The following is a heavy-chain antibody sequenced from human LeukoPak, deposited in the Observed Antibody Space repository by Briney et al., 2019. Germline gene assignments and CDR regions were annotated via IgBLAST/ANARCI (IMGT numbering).Heavy chain of an antibody. J-gene: IGHJ3*02. CDR3: ATSRGQLGYCSGGSCYSNAFDI. CDR1: GFTVSSNY. D-gene: IGHD2-15*01. CDR2: IYSGGST. V-gene: IGHV3-66*01. Sequence: PGGSLRLSCAASGFTVSSNYMSWVRQAPGKGLEWVSVIYSGGSTYYADSVKGRFTISRDNSKNTLYLQMNSLRAEDTAAYYCATSRGQLGYCSGGSCYSNAFDIWGQGTMVTVSS.